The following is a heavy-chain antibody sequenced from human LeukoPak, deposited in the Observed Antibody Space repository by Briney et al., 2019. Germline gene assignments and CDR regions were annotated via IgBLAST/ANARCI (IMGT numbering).Heavy chain of an antibody. CDR3: ARDVGSGWYSQLNYMDV. D-gene: IGHD6-19*01. CDR2: INPNSGGT. CDR1: GYTFTGYY. J-gene: IGHJ6*03. V-gene: IGHV1-2*02. Sequence: ASVKVSCKASGYTFTGYYMHWVRQAPGQGLEWMGWINPNSGGTNYAQKFQGRVTMTRDTSISTAYMELSRLRSDDTAVYYCARDVGSGWYSQLNYMDVWGKGTTVTVSS.